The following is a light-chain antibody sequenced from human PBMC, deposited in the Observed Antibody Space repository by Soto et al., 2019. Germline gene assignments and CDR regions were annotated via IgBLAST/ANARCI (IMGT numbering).Light chain of an antibody. CDR3: QQYKNCQAHT. J-gene: IGKJ4*01. CDR1: QSVSSN. Sequence: LSVFAVAIDTLSCRASQSVSSNLAWYQQKPGHAPRLLIYGASTRATGIPARFSGSGSGIVFTLTISSVLAVRFRLYCCQQYKNCQAHTLAGGTKVDIK. CDR2: GAS. V-gene: IGKV3-15*01.